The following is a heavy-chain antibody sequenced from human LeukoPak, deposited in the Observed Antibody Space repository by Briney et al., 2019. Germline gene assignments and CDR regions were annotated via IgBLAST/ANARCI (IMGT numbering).Heavy chain of an antibody. Sequence: GGSLRLSCAASGFIVNTNYMSWVRQAPGRGLEWVSFIYADGNTYYADSVKGRFTISRDISKNAVFLQMNSLRAEDTAVYYCARDSCGDANFDTWGQGTLVTVSS. D-gene: IGHD6-25*01. CDR2: IYADGNT. J-gene: IGHJ4*02. V-gene: IGHV3-53*01. CDR1: GFIVNTNY. CDR3: ARDSCGDANFDT.